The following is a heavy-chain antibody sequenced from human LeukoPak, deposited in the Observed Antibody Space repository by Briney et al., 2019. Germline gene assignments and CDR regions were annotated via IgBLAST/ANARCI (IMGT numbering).Heavy chain of an antibody. J-gene: IGHJ4*02. V-gene: IGHV3-66*02. CDR3: AVCGGDCYTFDF. CDR2: IFADGST. Sequence: SGGSLRLSCAASEFTVSTNYMSWVRQAPGKGLEWVSFIFADGSTFYADSVKGRFTISRDHSKNTLYLEMNSLSPEDMAVYYCAVCGGDCYTFDFWGQGTLVTVSS. CDR1: EFTVSTNY. D-gene: IGHD2-21*02.